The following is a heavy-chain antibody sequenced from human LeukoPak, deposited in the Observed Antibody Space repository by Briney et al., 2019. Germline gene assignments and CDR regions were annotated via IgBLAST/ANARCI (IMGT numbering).Heavy chain of an antibody. CDR2: ISYDGSNK. Sequence: GGSLRLSCAASGFTFSSYAMHWVRQAPGKGLEWVAVISYDGSNKYYADSVKGRFTISRDNSKNTLYLQMNSLRAEDTAVYYCAKDMDGDYCGSGRIKIDYWGQGTLVTVSS. J-gene: IGHJ4*02. D-gene: IGHD3-10*01. CDR1: GFTFSSYA. CDR3: AKDMDGDYCGSGRIKIDY. V-gene: IGHV3-30-3*01.